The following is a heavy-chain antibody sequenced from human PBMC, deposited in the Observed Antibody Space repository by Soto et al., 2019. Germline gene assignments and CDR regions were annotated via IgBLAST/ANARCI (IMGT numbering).Heavy chain of an antibody. Sequence: GGSLRLSCVASGFTSSDFAMHWLRQPPGKGLEWVATTSYDGLNTFYGESVRGRFSISRDTSKNTLFLQMDSLKTEDTAVYFCAKSSSGLRDYFDSWGRGTLVTVSS. CDR2: TSYDGLNT. CDR3: AKSSSGLRDYFDS. D-gene: IGHD3-10*01. CDR1: GFTSSDFA. V-gene: IGHV3-30-3*02. J-gene: IGHJ4*02.